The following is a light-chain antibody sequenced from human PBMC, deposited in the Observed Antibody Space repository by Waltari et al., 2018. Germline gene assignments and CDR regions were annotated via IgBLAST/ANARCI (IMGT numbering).Light chain of an antibody. J-gene: IGKJ2*01. CDR3: QQRGNLPET. CDR2: DAS. V-gene: IGKV3-11*01. Sequence: EIVLTQSPGTLSLSPGDRATLSCRASQNVNSFLAWYQQKRGQAPRLLIYDASKRATGIPDRISCSRSGTDFTLTISRLEPEDFAIYYCQQRGNLPETFGRGTRVEMK. CDR1: QNVNSF.